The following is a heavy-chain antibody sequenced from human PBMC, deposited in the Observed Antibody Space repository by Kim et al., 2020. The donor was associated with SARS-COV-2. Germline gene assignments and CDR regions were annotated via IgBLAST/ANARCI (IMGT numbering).Heavy chain of an antibody. J-gene: IGHJ6*02. D-gene: IGHD3-10*01. V-gene: IGHV4-59*11. Sequence: SETLSLTCTVSGGSISSHYWSWIRQPPGKGLEWIGYIYYSGSTNYNPSLKSRVTISVDTSKNQFSLKLSSVTAADTAVYYCARGNWGLWFGELLRQYYYYGMDVWGQATTVTVSS. CDR3: ARGNWGLWFGELLRQYYYYGMDV. CDR1: GGSISSHY. CDR2: IYYSGST.